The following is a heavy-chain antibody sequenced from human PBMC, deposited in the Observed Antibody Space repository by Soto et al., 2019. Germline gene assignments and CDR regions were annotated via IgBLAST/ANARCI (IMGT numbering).Heavy chain of an antibody. CDR2: IKQDGSEK. CDR3: ARALGXSYGYRVVAGVNDY. V-gene: IGHV3-7*02. J-gene: IGHJ4*02. CDR1: GVTFRSDG. D-gene: IGHD5-18*01. Sequence: PGGSLRLSCTASGVTFRSDGLSWGRKGPGKGKGWVANIKQDGSEKYYVNSFKGRLTISRDKAKNSLYLQMNSLRAEDTAVYYCARALGXSYGYRVVAGVNDYWGQRTLVTVPS.